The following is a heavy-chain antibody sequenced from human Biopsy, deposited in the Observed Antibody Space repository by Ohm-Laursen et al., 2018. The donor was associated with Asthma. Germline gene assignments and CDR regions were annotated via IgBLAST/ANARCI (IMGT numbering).Heavy chain of an antibody. J-gene: IGHJ6*02. V-gene: IGHV1-69*13. CDR1: GGTFSNFA. CDR2: IIPIFGTP. Sequence: SVKVSCKAPGGTFSNFAFSWVRQAPGQGLEWLGGIIPIFGTPNSAQKFQGRVTITADESTSTGYMEVTSLRSEDTAIYYCARCQVGYSSGWSLLLKKIYYSGMDVWGQGTAVTVSS. D-gene: IGHD6-19*01. CDR3: ARCQVGYSSGWSLLLKKIYYSGMDV.